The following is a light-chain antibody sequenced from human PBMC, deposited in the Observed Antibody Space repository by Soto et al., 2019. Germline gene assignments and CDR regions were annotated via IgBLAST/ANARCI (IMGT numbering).Light chain of an antibody. CDR3: SSYTTSTTLV. Sequence: QSVLTQPASVSGSPGQSITISCTGTSSDVGAYNYVSWYQQHPGKAPKLMIYDVNNRPSGISNRFSGSKSDNTASLTISGLQAEDEADYYCSSYTTSTTLVFGGGTQLTVL. CDR2: DVN. J-gene: IGLJ2*01. CDR1: SSDVGAYNY. V-gene: IGLV2-14*03.